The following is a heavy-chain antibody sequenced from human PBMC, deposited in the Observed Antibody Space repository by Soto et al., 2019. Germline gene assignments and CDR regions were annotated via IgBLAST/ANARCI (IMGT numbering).Heavy chain of an antibody. CDR1: GFTFSSYA. Sequence: QVQLVESGGGVVQPGRSLRLSCAASGFTFSSYAMHWVRQAPGKGLEWVAVISYDGSNKYYADSVKGRFTISRDNSKNTLYLQMNSLRAEATAVYYCARDVDTGEFLYYFDYWGQGTLVTVSS. D-gene: IGHD3-10*01. J-gene: IGHJ4*02. V-gene: IGHV3-30-3*01. CDR3: ARDVDTGEFLYYFDY. CDR2: ISYDGSNK.